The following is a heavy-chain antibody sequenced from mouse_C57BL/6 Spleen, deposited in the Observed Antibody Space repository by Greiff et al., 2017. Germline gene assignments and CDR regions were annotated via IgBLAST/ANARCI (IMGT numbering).Heavy chain of an antibody. CDR2: INPNNGGT. CDR1: GYTFTDYY. D-gene: IGHD2-4*01. Sequence: EVKLQQSGPELVKPGASVKISCKASGYTFTDYYMNWVKQSHGKSLQWIGDINPNNGGTSYNQKFKGKATLTVDKSSSTAYMELRSLTSEDSAVYYCARSTMITTCFDYWGQGTTRTVSS. CDR3: ARSTMITTCFDY. V-gene: IGHV1-26*01. J-gene: IGHJ2*01.